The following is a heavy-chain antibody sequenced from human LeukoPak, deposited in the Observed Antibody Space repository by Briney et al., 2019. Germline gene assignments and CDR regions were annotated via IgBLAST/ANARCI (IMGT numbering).Heavy chain of an antibody. CDR3: ARDARAYYYGSGSHSPGWFDP. CDR2: ISAYNGNT. V-gene: IGHV1-18*01. Sequence: ASVKVSCKASGYTFTSYGISWVRQAPGQGLEWMGWISAYNGNTNYAQKLQGRVTMTTDTSTSTAYMELRSLRSDDTAVYYCARDARAYYYGSGSHSPGWFDPWGQGTLVTVSS. CDR1: GYTFTSYG. D-gene: IGHD3-10*01. J-gene: IGHJ5*02.